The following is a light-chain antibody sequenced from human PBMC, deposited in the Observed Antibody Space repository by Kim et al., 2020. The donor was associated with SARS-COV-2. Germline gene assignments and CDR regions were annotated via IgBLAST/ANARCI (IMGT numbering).Light chain of an antibody. CDR2: GAS. CDR3: HQYDIPPFD. V-gene: IGKV3-20*01. CDR1: QSVANDY. Sequence: EIVLTQSPGTLSLSPGERVTLSCRASQSVANDYLGWYQQKPGQPPRLLIYGASSRATGIPDRFTGSGSGTDFTLAISKLEPEDSAVYYCHQYDIPPFDFGGGTKVDIK. J-gene: IGKJ4*01.